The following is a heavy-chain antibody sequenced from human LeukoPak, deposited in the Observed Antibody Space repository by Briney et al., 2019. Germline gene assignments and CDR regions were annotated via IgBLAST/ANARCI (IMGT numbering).Heavy chain of an antibody. D-gene: IGHD3-10*01. Sequence: SETPSLTCTVSGVSITSSPYCWGWIRQSPGEGLEWIGTLCYSGNSYYSPPLKSRVTIFLDTSKNQFSLKLSSVTAADTAVYYCARSLPGAFDYWGQGTLVTVSS. CDR1: GVSITSSPYC. J-gene: IGHJ4*02. CDR3: ARSLPGAFDY. V-gene: IGHV4-39*01. CDR2: LCYSGNS.